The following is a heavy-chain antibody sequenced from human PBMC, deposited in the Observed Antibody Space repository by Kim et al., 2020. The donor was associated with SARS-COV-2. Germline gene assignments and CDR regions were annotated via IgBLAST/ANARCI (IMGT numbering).Heavy chain of an antibody. D-gene: IGHD2-2*01. Sequence: GGSLRLSCAASGFTFSSYGMHWVRQAPGKGLEWVAVISYDGSNKYYADSVKGRFTISRDNSKNTLYLQMNGLRAEDTAVYYCAMLVVPAAIIPFAFDYWGQGTLVTVSS. CDR2: ISYDGSNK. V-gene: IGHV3-30*03. CDR1: GFTFSSYG. CDR3: AMLVVPAAIIPFAFDY. J-gene: IGHJ4*02.